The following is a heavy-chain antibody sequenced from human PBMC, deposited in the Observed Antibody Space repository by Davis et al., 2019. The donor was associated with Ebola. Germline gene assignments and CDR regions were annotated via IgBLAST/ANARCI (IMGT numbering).Heavy chain of an antibody. V-gene: IGHV5-51*01. CDR2: IYPGDSDT. CDR3: ARPVVKYDNTDYSPGRFDS. Sequence: GESLKISCKGSGYSFTSYWIGWVRQTPGKGLEWMGIIYPGDSDTKYSPSFQGQVTISADSSISTAYLQWSSLKAADTAMYYCARPVVKYDNTDYSPGRFDSWGQGTLVTVSS. J-gene: IGHJ4*02. D-gene: IGHD3-22*01. CDR1: GYSFTSYW.